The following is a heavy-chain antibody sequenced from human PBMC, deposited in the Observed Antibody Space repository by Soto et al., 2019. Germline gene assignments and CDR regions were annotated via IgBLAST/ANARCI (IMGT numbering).Heavy chain of an antibody. Sequence: XSVKVSCKASGYSFTSYDSNWVRQATGQGLEWMGWMNPNSGNTGYAQKFQGRVTMTRNTSISTAYMELSSLRSEDTAVYYCARGTIEARRGDWFDPWGQGTLVTVSS. J-gene: IGHJ5*02. D-gene: IGHD6-6*01. CDR3: ARGTIEARRGDWFDP. V-gene: IGHV1-8*01. CDR1: GYSFTSYD. CDR2: MNPNSGNT.